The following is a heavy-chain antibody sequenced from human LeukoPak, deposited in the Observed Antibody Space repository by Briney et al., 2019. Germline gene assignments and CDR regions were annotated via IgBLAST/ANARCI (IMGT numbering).Heavy chain of an antibody. CDR3: ARDFHRYYYDSSGYNAFDI. Sequence: GGSLRLSCAASGFTFSSYGMHWVRQAPGKGLEWVAFIRYDGSNKYYADSVKGRFTISRDNSKNTLYLQMNSLRAEDTAVYYCARDFHRYYYDSSGYNAFDIWGQGTMVTVSS. CDR2: IRYDGSNK. D-gene: IGHD3-22*01. CDR1: GFTFSSYG. V-gene: IGHV3-30*02. J-gene: IGHJ3*02.